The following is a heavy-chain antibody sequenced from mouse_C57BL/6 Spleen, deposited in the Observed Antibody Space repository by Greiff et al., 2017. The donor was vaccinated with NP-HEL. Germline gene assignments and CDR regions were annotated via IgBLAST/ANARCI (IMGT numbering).Heavy chain of an antibody. Sequence: VQLQQSGPELVKPGASVKISCKASGYTFTDYYMNWVKQSHGKSLEWIGDINPNNGGTSYNQKFKGKATLTVDKSSSTAYMELRSLTSEDSAVYYCARGAYYSNGGYFDYWGQGTTLTVSS. J-gene: IGHJ2*01. CDR2: INPNNGGT. V-gene: IGHV1-26*01. CDR1: GYTFTDYY. D-gene: IGHD2-5*01. CDR3: ARGAYYSNGGYFDY.